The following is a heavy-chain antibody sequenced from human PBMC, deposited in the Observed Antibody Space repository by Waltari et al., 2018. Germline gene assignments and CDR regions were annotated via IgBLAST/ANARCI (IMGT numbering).Heavy chain of an antibody. Sequence: EVQLVESGGGLVHPGGSLRLSCAASGFAVRRTHMSWVRQAPGKGLEWVSLIYSAGSSYYADSVRGRFSISRDNSKNTLHLQMNSLRAEDTAMYYCARARDEDTAMVYFDHWGQGTLISVSS. V-gene: IGHV3-66*02. CDR1: GFAVRRTH. D-gene: IGHD5-18*01. CDR2: IYSAGSS. CDR3: ARARDEDTAMVYFDH. J-gene: IGHJ4*02.